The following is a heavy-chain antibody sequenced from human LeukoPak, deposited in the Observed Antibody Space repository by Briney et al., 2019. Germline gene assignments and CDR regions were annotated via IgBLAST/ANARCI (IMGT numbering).Heavy chain of an antibody. D-gene: IGHD3-10*01. Sequence: PGGSLRLSCAASGFTFSSFAMSWVRQAPGKGLEWVSAISGSGGSTYYADSVKGRFTISRDNAKNSLYLQMNSLRAEDTAVYYCATENGVTMVRGVIKPFDYWGQGTLVTVSS. V-gene: IGHV3-23*01. CDR1: GFTFSSFA. CDR3: ATENGVTMVRGVIKPFDY. CDR2: ISGSGGST. J-gene: IGHJ4*02.